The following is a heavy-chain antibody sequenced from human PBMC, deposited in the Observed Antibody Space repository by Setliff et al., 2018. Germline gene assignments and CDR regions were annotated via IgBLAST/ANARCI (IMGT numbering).Heavy chain of an antibody. J-gene: IGHJ6*03. CDR2: MNPNSGNT. Sequence: ASVKVSCKASGYTFKTYGFTWVRQAPGQGLEWMGWMNPNSGNTGYAQKFQGRVTMTRNTSISTAYMELSSLRSEDSAVYYCARAPIAAAGISMDVWGKGTTVTSP. D-gene: IGHD6-13*01. CDR3: ARAPIAAAGISMDV. V-gene: IGHV1-8*02. CDR1: GYTFKTYG.